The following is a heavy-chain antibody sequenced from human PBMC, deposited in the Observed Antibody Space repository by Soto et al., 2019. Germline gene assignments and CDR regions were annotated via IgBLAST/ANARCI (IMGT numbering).Heavy chain of an antibody. CDR2: IYSSGST. V-gene: IGHV4-59*08. J-gene: IGHJ4*02. CDR3: ARGSGWYGY. D-gene: IGHD6-19*01. CDR1: GGSIRSYY. Sequence: SETLSLTCTFSGGSIRSYYWSWIRQPPGKGLEWIGYIYSSGSTNYNPSLKSRVTMSADTSKNQFSLKLSSVTAADTAVYYCARGSGWYGYWGQGTLVTVSS.